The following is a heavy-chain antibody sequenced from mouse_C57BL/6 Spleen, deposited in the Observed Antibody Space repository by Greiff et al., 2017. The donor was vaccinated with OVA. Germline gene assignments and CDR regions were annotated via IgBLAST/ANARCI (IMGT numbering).Heavy chain of an antibody. V-gene: IGHV1-69*01. CDR1: GYTFTSYW. CDR3: ARDDYAMDY. Sequence: QVQLQQPGAELVMPGASVKLSCKASGYTFTSYWMHWVKQRPGPGLEWIGEIAPSDSYTNYNQKFKGKSTLTVDKSSSTAYMQLSSLTSEDSAVYYCARDDYAMDYWGQGTSVTVSS. CDR2: IAPSDSYT. J-gene: IGHJ4*01.